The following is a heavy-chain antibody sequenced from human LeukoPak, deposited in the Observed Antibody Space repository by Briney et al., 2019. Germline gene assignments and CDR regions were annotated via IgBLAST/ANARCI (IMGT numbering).Heavy chain of an antibody. J-gene: IGHJ4*02. D-gene: IGHD3-10*01. CDR2: IYYSGST. Sequence: XPPXXXXEWIGYIYYSGSTNYNPSLKSRVTISVDTSKNQFSLKLSSVTAADTAVYYCARAMVRGVMFDYWGQGTLVTVSS. CDR3: ARAMVRGVMFDY. V-gene: IGHV4-59*01.